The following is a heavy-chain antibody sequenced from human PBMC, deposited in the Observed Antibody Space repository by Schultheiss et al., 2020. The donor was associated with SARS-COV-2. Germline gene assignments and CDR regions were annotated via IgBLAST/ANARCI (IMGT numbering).Heavy chain of an antibody. Sequence: GGSLRLSCAASGFTFSSYSMNWVRQAPGKGLEWVSSISSSSSYIYYADSVKGRFTISRDNAKNSLYLQMNSLRAEDTAVYYCARDQGIPYCSSTSCYMGGDYWGQGTLVTVSS. D-gene: IGHD2-2*02. CDR3: ARDQGIPYCSSTSCYMGGDY. V-gene: IGHV3-21*01. CDR1: GFTFSSYS. CDR2: ISSSSSYI. J-gene: IGHJ4*02.